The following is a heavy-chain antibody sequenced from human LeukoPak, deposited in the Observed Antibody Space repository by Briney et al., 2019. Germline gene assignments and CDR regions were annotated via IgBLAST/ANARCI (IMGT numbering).Heavy chain of an antibody. J-gene: IGHJ4*02. V-gene: IGHV3-11*01. Sequence: GGSLRLSCAASGFTFSDYYMSWIRQAPGKGQEWGSYISSSGSTIYYADSVKGRFTISRDNSKNTLYLQMNSLRAEDTAVYYCAKEITSAGTRGLDYWGQGTLVTVSS. CDR1: GFTFSDYY. CDR3: AKEITSAGTRGLDY. CDR2: ISSSGSTI. D-gene: IGHD6-13*01.